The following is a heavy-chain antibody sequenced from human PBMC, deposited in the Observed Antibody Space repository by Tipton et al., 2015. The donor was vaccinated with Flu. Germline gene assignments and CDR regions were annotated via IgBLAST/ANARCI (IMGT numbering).Heavy chain of an antibody. D-gene: IGHD5-24*01. J-gene: IGHJ1*01. V-gene: IGHV5-51*03. CDR1: GYSFTNYW. CDR2: IYPGDSDT. Sequence: QLVQSGAEVKKPGESLKISCKGSGYSFTNYWIGWVRQMPGKGLEWMGMIYPGDSDTRYSPSFRGQVTISADKSISTAYLQWSSLKASDTAIYYCARLADSWPQLVTEYFQHWGQGTLVTVSS. CDR3: ARLADSWPQLVTEYFQH.